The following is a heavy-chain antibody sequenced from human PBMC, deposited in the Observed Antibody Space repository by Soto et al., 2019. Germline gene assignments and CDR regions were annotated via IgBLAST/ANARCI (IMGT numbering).Heavy chain of an antibody. V-gene: IGHV4-39*01. D-gene: IGHD6-19*01. CDR1: GGSISSRSYS. Sequence: SETLSLTCSVSGGSISSRSYSWGWIRQPPGKGLEWIGTIYYSENTYYNPSLTSPVTISIDTSKNQFSLSLRSVTAADTAVYFCVRRGRNSNGDWFDLWGQGILVTVSS. CDR2: IYYSENT. CDR3: VRRGRNSNGDWFDL. J-gene: IGHJ5*02.